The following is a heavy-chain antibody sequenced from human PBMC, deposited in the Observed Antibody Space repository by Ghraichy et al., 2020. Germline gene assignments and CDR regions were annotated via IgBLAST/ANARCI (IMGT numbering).Heavy chain of an antibody. CDR3: AREGRLSIVVVPAAMSGQQENWFDP. CDR1: GGSISSSSYY. D-gene: IGHD2-2*01. Sequence: SETLSLTCTVSGGSISSSSYYWGWIRQPPGKGLEWIGSIYYSGSTYYNPSLKSRVTISVDTSKNQFSLKLSSVTAADTAVYYCAREGRLSIVVVPAAMSGQQENWFDPWGQGTLVTVSS. V-gene: IGHV4-39*07. CDR2: IYYSGST. J-gene: IGHJ5*02.